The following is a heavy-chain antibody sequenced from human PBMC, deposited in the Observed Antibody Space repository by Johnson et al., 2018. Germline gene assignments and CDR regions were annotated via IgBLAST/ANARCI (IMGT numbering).Heavy chain of an antibody. CDR3: ARWRGVVAVYYGMDV. CDR2: INPSGTAT. D-gene: IGHD2-15*01. J-gene: IGHJ6*02. Sequence: QVQLVESGAEVKKPGASVKVSCKASGYTFTTYYIQWVRQAPGQGLEWMGIINPSGTATSYAQKFKGRVTMTRDTSTSTVYMELSSRRSEYTAVYYCARWRGVVAVYYGMDVWGQGTTVTVSS. V-gene: IGHV1-46*01. CDR1: GYTFTTYY.